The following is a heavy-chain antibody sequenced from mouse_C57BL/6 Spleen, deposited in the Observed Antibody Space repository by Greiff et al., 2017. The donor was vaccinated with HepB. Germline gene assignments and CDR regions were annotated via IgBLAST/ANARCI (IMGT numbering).Heavy chain of an antibody. CDR1: GFTFSSYA. CDR3: AREGLTVRFAY. V-gene: IGHV5-4*01. J-gene: IGHJ3*01. CDR2: ISDGGSYT. D-gene: IGHD2-13*01. Sequence: EVMLVESGGGLVKPGGSLKLSCAASGFTFSSYAMSWVRQTPEKRLEWVATISDGGSYTYYPDNVKGRFTISRDNAKNNLYLQMSHLKSDDTAMYYCAREGLTVRFAYWVQGTLVTVSA.